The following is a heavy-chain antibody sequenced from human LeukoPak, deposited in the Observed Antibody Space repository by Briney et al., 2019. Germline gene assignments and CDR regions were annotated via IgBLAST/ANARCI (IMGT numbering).Heavy chain of an antibody. CDR2: ISDGGSGT. J-gene: IGHJ4*02. V-gene: IGHV3-23*01. D-gene: IGHD3-3*01. CDR1: GFTFSNYV. CDR3: AKPGSGAGNGRHYFDS. Sequence: PGGSLRLFCAASGFTFSNYVLRWVRQAPGKGLEWVSSISDGGSGTYFADSVKGRFTISRDNSKNTLYLQMNSLRAEDTAVYYCAKPGSGAGNGRHYFDSWGQGTLVTVSS.